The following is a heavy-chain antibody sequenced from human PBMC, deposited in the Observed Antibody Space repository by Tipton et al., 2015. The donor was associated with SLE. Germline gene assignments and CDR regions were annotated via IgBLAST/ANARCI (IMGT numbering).Heavy chain of an antibody. D-gene: IGHD1-7*01. CDR1: GGSITSTVSY. Sequence: TLSLTCTVSGGSITSTVSYWAWIRQPPGKGPEWIGSSDHSGDTYYSPSLKRRVAISVDMSKKQFSLSLSSVTAADTAVYFCARDLRSDWNYVLESWGQGTLVTVSS. CDR2: SDHSGDT. J-gene: IGHJ4*02. V-gene: IGHV4-39*07. CDR3: ARDLRSDWNYVLES.